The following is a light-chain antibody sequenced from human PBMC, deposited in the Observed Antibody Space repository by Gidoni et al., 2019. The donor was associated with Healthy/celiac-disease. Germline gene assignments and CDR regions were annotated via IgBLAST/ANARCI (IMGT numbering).Light chain of an antibody. CDR1: SSDVCGYNY. Sequence: QSALTQPASVSGSPGQSITISCTGTSSDVCGYNYVSWYQQHPGKAPKLMIYEVSNRPSGVSNRFSGSKSGNTASLTISGLQAEDEADYYCSSYTSSGTLVVFGGGSKLTVL. CDR3: SSYTSSGTLVV. V-gene: IGLV2-14*01. J-gene: IGLJ2*01. CDR2: EVS.